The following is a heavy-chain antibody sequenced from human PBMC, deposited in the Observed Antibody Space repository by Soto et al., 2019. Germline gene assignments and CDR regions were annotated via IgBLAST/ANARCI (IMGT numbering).Heavy chain of an antibody. V-gene: IGHV3-48*02. D-gene: IGHD5-12*01. Sequence: GGSLRLSCAASGFTFSSYSMNWVRQAPGKGLEWVSYISSSSSTIYYADSVKGRFTISRDNAKNSLYLQMNSLRDEDTAVYYCARVIGGYSGYDFSNPFDYWGQGTLVTISS. J-gene: IGHJ4*02. CDR3: ARVIGGYSGYDFSNPFDY. CDR2: ISSSSSTI. CDR1: GFTFSSYS.